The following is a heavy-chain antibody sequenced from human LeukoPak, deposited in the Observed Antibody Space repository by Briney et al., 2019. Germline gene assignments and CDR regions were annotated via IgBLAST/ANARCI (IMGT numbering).Heavy chain of an antibody. J-gene: IGHJ3*02. V-gene: IGHV4-39*01. CDR1: GGSISSSSYY. CDR3: ARHNKQQLVLGGAFDI. Sequence: PSETLSLTCTVSGGSISSSSYYWGWVRQPPGKGLEWIGSIYYSGSTYYNPSLKSRVTISVDTSKNHFSLKLSSVTAADTAVYYCARHNKQQLVLGGAFDIWGQGTMVTVSS. D-gene: IGHD6-13*01. CDR2: IYYSGST.